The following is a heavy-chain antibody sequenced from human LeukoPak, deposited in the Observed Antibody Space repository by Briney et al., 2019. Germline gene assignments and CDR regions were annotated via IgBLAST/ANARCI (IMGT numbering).Heavy chain of an antibody. CDR2: INTNTGNP. D-gene: IGHD2-2*01. CDR3: ARDELLVVPAAMEYFQH. J-gene: IGHJ1*01. V-gene: IGHV7-4-1*02. CDR1: GYTFTSYA. Sequence: ASVKVSCKASGYTFTSYAMNWVRQAPGQGLEWMGWINTNTGNPTYAQGFTGRFVFSLDTSVSTAYLQISSLKAEDTAVYYCARDELLVVPAAMEYFQHWGQGTLVTVSS.